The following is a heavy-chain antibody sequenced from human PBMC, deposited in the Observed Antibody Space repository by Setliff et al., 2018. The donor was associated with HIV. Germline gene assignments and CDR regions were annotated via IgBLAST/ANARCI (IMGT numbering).Heavy chain of an antibody. D-gene: IGHD3-10*01. CDR1: GFTFTSYW. Sequence: GSLRLSCAASGFTFTSYWMIWVRQAPGKGLEWVANINQDGSEKNYVDSVKGRFTISRDNSKNTLYLRMNSLRAEDTAVYYCAQAQTSVSGSYYQYLQHWGQGTTVTVSS. J-gene: IGHJ6*02. V-gene: IGHV3-7*03. CDR3: AQAQTSVSGSYYQYLQH. CDR2: INQDGSEK.